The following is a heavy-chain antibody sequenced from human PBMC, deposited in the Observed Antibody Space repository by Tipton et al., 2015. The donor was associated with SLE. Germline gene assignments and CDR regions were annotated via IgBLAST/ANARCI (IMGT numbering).Heavy chain of an antibody. J-gene: IGHJ5*02. V-gene: IGHV3-7*01. CDR3: ARGRVAVAGGWFDP. CDR2: IKQDGSEE. CDR1: GFTFSSYW. D-gene: IGHD6-19*01. Sequence: LSLTCAASGFTFSSYWMSWVRQAPGKGLEWVANIKQDGSEEYYVDSVKGRFTISRDNAKNSLYLQMNSLRAEDTAVYYCARGRVAVAGGWFDPWGQGTLVTVSS.